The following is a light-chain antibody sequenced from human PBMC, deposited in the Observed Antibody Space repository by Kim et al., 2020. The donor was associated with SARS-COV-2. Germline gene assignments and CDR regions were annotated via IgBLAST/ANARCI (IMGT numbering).Light chain of an antibody. CDR1: KLGDKY. CDR3: QAWDSSTVV. Sequence: SYEVTQPPSVSVSPGQTASITCSGDKLGDKYACWYQQKPGQSPVLVIYQDSKRPSGIPERFSGSNSGNTATLTISGTQAMDEADYYCQAWDSSTVV. V-gene: IGLV3-1*01. J-gene: IGLJ2*01. CDR2: QDS.